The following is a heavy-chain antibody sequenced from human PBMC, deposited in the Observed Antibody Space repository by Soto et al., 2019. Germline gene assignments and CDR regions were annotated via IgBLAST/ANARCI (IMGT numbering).Heavy chain of an antibody. CDR1: GFTFSSYW. D-gene: IGHD4-17*01. CDR3: ARVGYDDYHFDY. CDR2: VNGDGSRT. Sequence: EVQLVESGGGLVQPGGSLRLSCAASGFTFSSYWMHWVHQNPGKGLVWVSRVNGDGSRTSYADSVKGRFTISRDNAKNTLYLQLNSLIADDTAVYYCARVGYDDYHFDYWGQGALVTVSS. V-gene: IGHV3-74*01. J-gene: IGHJ4*02.